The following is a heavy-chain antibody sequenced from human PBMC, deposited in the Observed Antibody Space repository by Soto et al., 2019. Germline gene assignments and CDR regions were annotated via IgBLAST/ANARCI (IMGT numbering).Heavy chain of an antibody. D-gene: IGHD3-3*01. Sequence: AASVKVSCKVSGYTLTELSMHWGRQAPGKGLEWMGGFDPEDGETIYAQKFQGRVTMTEDTSTDTAYMELSSLRSEDTAVYYCATQARTYYDFWSGYCAVWYYFDYWGQGTLVIVSS. J-gene: IGHJ4*02. CDR1: GYTLTELS. V-gene: IGHV1-24*01. CDR2: FDPEDGET. CDR3: ATQARTYYDFWSGYCAVWYYFDY.